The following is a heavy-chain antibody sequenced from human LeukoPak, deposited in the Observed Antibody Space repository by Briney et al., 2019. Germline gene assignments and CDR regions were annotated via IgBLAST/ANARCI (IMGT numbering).Heavy chain of an antibody. Sequence: GGSLRLSCAASGFTFSSYWMSWVRQAPGKGLGWVANIKQDGSEKYYVDSVKGRFTASRDNAKNSLYLQMNSLRAEDTAVYYCARVFNFWSGYYRDSWGQGTLVTVSS. CDR1: GFTFSSYW. D-gene: IGHD3-3*01. J-gene: IGHJ4*02. V-gene: IGHV3-7*04. CDR2: IKQDGSEK. CDR3: ARVFNFWSGYYRDS.